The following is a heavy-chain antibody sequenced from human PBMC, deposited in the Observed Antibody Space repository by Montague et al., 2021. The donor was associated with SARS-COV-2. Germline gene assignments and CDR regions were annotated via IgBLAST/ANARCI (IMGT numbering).Heavy chain of an antibody. CDR3: ASTVDYYAHFDS. CDR1: GGSISSQTSY. CDR2: ICYSGMA. Sequence: SETLSLTCTVSGGSISSQTSYWGWVRLPPGKGLEWIGSICYSGMAHYTPSLKSRLIISLDTSKTHVSLKLRSVTAADTAVYYCASTVDYYAHFDSWGQGTLVSVSS. V-gene: IGHV4-39*07. D-gene: IGHD3-22*01. J-gene: IGHJ4*02.